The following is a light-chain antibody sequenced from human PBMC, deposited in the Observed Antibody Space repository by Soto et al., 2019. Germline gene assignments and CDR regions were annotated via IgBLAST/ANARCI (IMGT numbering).Light chain of an antibody. Sequence: QSALTQPPSASGSPGQSVTISCTGTSSDVGAYNYVSWYQQYPGKAPKIMIYEVNKRPSGVPDRFSGSKSGKTASLTVSGLQPEDEADYHCTSYEGSNIWVFGGGTKLTVL. J-gene: IGLJ3*02. CDR3: TSYEGSNIWV. CDR2: EVN. CDR1: SSDVGAYNY. V-gene: IGLV2-8*01.